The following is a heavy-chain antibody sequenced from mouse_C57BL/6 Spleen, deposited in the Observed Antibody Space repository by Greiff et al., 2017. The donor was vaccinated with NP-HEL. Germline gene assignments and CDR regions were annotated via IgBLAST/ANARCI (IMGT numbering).Heavy chain of an antibody. CDR3: AREGLLRGDAMDY. V-gene: IGHV5-6*02. D-gene: IGHD1-1*01. CDR1: GFTFSSYG. Sequence: DVMLVESGGDLVKPGGSLKLSCAASGFTFSSYGMSWVRQTPDKRLEWVATISSGGSYTYYPDSVKGRFTISRDNAKNTLYLQMSSLKSEDTAMYYCAREGLLRGDAMDYWGQGTSVTVSS. CDR2: ISSGGSYT. J-gene: IGHJ4*01.